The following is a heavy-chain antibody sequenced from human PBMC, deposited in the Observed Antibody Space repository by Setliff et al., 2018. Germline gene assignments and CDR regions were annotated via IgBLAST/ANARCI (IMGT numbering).Heavy chain of an antibody. CDR1: GFTFGDFA. V-gene: IGHV3-23*01. Sequence: GGSLRLSCAASGFTFGDFAMTWVRQAPGKGLEWVSGIGGRGISTYYTDSVKGRFTISRDNSKNTLYLQMSSLRAEDTALYYCAKDYDTSDYYSLISPSAFDIWGQGTMVTVSS. CDR3: AKDYDTSDYYSLISPSAFDI. J-gene: IGHJ3*02. D-gene: IGHD3-22*01. CDR2: IGGRGIST.